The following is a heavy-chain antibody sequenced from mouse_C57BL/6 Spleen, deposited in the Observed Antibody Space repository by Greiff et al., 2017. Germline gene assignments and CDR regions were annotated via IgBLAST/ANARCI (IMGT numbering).Heavy chain of an antibody. CDR1: GFNIKNTY. J-gene: IGHJ1*03. D-gene: IGHD1-1*01. CDR3: ARASYGSSYDWYFDV. V-gene: IGHV14-3*01. Sequence: VQLQQSVAELVRPGASVKLSCTASGFNIKNTYMHWVKQRPEQGLEWIGRIDPANGNTKYAPKFQGKATITADTSSNTAYLQLSSLTSEDTAIYYCARASYGSSYDWYFDVWGTGTTVTVSS. CDR2: IDPANGNT.